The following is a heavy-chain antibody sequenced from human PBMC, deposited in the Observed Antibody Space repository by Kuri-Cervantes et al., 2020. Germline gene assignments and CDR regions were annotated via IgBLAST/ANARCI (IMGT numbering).Heavy chain of an antibody. CDR1: GYTFTSYG. D-gene: IGHD6-13*01. J-gene: IGHJ6*02. CDR3: AREACDSSSWYQCYYYGMDV. Sequence: ASVKVSCKASGYTFTSYGISWVRQAPGQGLEWMGWISAYNGNTNYAQKLQGRVTMTTDTSTSTAYMELRSLRSDDTAVYYCAREACDSSSWYQCYYYGMDVWGQGTTVTVSS. V-gene: IGHV1-18*01. CDR2: ISAYNGNT.